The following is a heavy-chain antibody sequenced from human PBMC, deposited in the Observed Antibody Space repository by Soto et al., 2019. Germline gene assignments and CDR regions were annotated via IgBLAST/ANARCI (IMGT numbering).Heavy chain of an antibody. J-gene: IGHJ4*02. D-gene: IGHD3-3*01. Sequence: QITVKESGPTLVKPTQTLTLTCTFSGFSLSTDGAGVGWIRQPPGKALEWLALIYWDDDKRYSPSLRTRIFITNDIAKTRVVNTLTNADPVETATYVCAHRRRCDLWSGTLERWGQGTLVTDTS. CDR1: GFSLSTDGAG. V-gene: IGHV2-5*02. CDR3: AHRRRCDLWSGTLER. CDR2: IYWDDDK.